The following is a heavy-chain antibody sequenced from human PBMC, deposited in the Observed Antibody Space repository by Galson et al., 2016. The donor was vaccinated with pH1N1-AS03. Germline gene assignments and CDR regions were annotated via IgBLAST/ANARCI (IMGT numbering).Heavy chain of an antibody. CDR1: GGTFNTYS. V-gene: IGHV1-69*01. CDR3: ARGIRNTKKNFGVDA. J-gene: IGHJ6*02. CDR2: IIPVFGTA. D-gene: IGHD1-14*01. Sequence: KVSCKASGGTFNTYSFNWVRQAPGQGLEWMGGIIPVFGTANYAQQFQDRVTITADASRREAYMEIRSLRSEDSALYFCARGIRNTKKNFGVDAWGQGTAVIVSS.